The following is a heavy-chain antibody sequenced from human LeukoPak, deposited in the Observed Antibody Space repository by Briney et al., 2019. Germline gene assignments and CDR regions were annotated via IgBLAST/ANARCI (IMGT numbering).Heavy chain of an antibody. D-gene: IGHD3-22*01. CDR3: ARGVTYYFDSSGMGYFDY. CDR2: IYYSGST. V-gene: IGHV4-59*12. Sequence: SETLSLTCTVSGGSISSYYWSWIRQPPGKGLEWIGYIYYSGSTYYNPTLKSRVTTSVDTSKNQFSLKLSSVTAADTAVYCCARGVTYYFDSSGMGYFDYWGQGTLVTVSS. CDR1: GGSISSYY. J-gene: IGHJ4*02.